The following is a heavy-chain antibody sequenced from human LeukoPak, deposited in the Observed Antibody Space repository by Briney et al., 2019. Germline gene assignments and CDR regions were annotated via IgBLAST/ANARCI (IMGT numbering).Heavy chain of an antibody. CDR2: INHSGST. D-gene: IGHD2-2*02. V-gene: IGHV4-34*01. CDR1: GGSFSGYY. Sequence: SETLSLTCAVYGGSFSGYYWSWIRQPPGKGLEWIGEINHSGSTNYNSSLKSRVTISVDTSKNQFSLKLSSVTAADTAVYYCARGRGGYCSSTSCYTVSSWFDPWGQGTLVTVSS. J-gene: IGHJ5*02. CDR3: ARGRGGYCSSTSCYTVSSWFDP.